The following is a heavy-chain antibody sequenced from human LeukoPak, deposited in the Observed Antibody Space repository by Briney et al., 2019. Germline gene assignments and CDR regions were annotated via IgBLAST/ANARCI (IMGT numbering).Heavy chain of an antibody. CDR1: GFTFSSYS. D-gene: IGHD6-19*01. V-gene: IGHV3-21*01. CDR3: ARVADGWYGYYYYYMDV. Sequence: GSLRLSCAASGFTFSSYSMNWVRQAPGKGLEWVSSISSSSSYIYYADSVKGRFTISRDNAKNSLYLQMNSLRAEDTAVYYCARVADGWYGYYYYYMDVWGKGTTVTVSS. CDR2: ISSSSSYI. J-gene: IGHJ6*03.